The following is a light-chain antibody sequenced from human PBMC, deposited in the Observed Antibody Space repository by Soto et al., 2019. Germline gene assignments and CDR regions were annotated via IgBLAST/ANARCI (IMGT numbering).Light chain of an antibody. CDR3: QQYDSLPYT. CDR2: DVS. V-gene: IGKV1-33*01. J-gene: IGKJ2*01. CDR1: QDMSDY. Sequence: DIQMTQSPSSLSASVGDRVTITCQASQDMSDYLGWFQQTSGKAPKLLIYDVSSLKAGVPSRFTASRFGTNFTFTINSLQPEDIATYYCQQYDSLPYTFGQGTKLQMK.